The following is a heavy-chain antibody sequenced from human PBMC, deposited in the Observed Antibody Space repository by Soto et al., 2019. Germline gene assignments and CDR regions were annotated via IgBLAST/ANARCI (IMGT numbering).Heavy chain of an antibody. D-gene: IGHD3-10*01. CDR3: ARDLRGSMVPEFDP. J-gene: IGHJ5*02. Sequence: PGGSLRLSCAASGFTFSDYYMSWIRQAPGKGLEWVSYISSSSSTIYYADSVKGRFTISRDNAKHSLYLQINSLRAEDTAVYYCARDLRGSMVPEFDPWGQGTLVTVSS. CDR2: ISSSSSTI. V-gene: IGHV3-11*01. CDR1: GFTFSDYY.